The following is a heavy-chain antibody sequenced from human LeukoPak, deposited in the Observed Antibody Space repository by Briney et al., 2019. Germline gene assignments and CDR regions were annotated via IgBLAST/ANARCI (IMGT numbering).Heavy chain of an antibody. CDR2: INHSGST. CDR1: GGSFSGYY. J-gene: IGHJ5*02. Sequence: SETLSLTCAVYGGSFSGYYWSWIRQPPGKGLEWIGEINHSGSTNYDPSLKSRVTISVDTSKNQFSLKLSSVTAADTAVYYCARGSTDGYCSGGSCYSTSNWFDPWGQGALVTVSS. CDR3: ARGSTDGYCSGGSCYSTSNWFDP. D-gene: IGHD2-15*01. V-gene: IGHV4-34*01.